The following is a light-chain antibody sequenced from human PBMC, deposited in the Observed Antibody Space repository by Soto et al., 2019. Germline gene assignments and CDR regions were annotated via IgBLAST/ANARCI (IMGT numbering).Light chain of an antibody. CDR1: SSDVGTYNL. V-gene: IGLV2-23*01. Sequence: QSALTQPASVSGSPGQSITISCTGTSSDVGTYNLVSWYQQHSGKAPKLMIYEGTNRPSGVSNRFSGSKSGNTASLTISGLQAEDEAHYYCSSYAGRVVFGGGTKLTVL. J-gene: IGLJ2*01. CDR3: SSYAGRVV. CDR2: EGT.